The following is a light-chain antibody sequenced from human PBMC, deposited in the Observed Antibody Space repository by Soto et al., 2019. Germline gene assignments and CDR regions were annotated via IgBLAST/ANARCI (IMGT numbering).Light chain of an antibody. CDR3: HQRSKWPLT. CDR1: QYINTL. J-gene: IGKJ4*01. V-gene: IGKV3-15*01. CDR2: RAS. Sequence: EVALTQSPATLSVSPGEGATLSCRASQYINTLLAWYQQRPGQSPRLLFYRASTRATGVPDRFSGSGSGTEFTLAISSLQSEDFAVYYCHQRSKWPLTFGGGTKVRSN.